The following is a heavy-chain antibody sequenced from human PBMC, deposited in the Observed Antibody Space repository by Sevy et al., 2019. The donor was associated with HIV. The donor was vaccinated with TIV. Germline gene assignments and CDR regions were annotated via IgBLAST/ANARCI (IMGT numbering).Heavy chain of an antibody. CDR3: ARDVEGALKYFDS. CDR2: INAGNGNT. Sequence: ASVKVSCKASGYTFIFYAVHWVRQAPGQRLEWMGWINAGNGNTKYSQNLQGRLTITRDTSASPTYMELTSLRSEDTAVYYCARDVEGALKYFDSWGQGTLVTVSS. J-gene: IGHJ4*02. CDR1: GYTFIFYA. V-gene: IGHV1-3*01. D-gene: IGHD1-1*01.